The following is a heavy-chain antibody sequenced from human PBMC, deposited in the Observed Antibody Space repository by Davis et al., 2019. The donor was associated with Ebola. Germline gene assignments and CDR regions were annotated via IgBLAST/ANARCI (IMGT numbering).Heavy chain of an antibody. V-gene: IGHV1-18*01. D-gene: IGHD2-15*01. CDR2: ISAYNGNT. CDR3: ARQDRRIRNYYYGMDV. CDR1: GYTFTSYG. Sequence: ASVKVSCKASGYTFTSYGISWVRQAPGQGLEWMGWISAYNGNTNYAQKLQGRVTMTTDTSTSTAYMELRSLRSDDTAVYYCARQDRRIRNYYYGMDVWGQGTTVTVS. J-gene: IGHJ6*02.